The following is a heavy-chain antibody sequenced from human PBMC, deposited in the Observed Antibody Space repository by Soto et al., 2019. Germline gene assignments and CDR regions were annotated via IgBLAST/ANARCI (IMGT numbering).Heavy chain of an antibody. CDR3: STWAGSGRHGMDV. V-gene: IGHV4-34*01. D-gene: IGHD3-10*01. Sequence: SKTLSLTCAVYGGSFGGYYWSWIRQPPGKGLEWIGEINHSGSTNYNPSLKSRVTISVDTSKNQFSLKLSSVTAAYMAVYYCSTWAGSGRHGMDVSAQGTTVPVSS. CDR1: GGSFGGYY. CDR2: INHSGST. J-gene: IGHJ6*02.